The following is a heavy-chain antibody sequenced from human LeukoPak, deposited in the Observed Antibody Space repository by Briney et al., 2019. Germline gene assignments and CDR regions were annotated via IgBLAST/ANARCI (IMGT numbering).Heavy chain of an antibody. CDR3: ARDSRQDYYDSSGYLWFAFDI. D-gene: IGHD3-22*01. Sequence: PGGSLRLSCAASGFTVSNNYMSWARQAPGKGLEWVSVIYSGGSTYYADSVKGRFTISRDNSKNTLYLQMNSLRAEDTAVYYCARDSRQDYYDSSGYLWFAFDIWGQGTMVTVSS. V-gene: IGHV3-53*01. CDR2: IYSGGST. J-gene: IGHJ3*02. CDR1: GFTVSNNY.